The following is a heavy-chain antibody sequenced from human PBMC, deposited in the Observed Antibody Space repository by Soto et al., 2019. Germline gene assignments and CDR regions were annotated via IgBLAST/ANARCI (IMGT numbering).Heavy chain of an antibody. D-gene: IGHD2-21*02. CDR3: ARHAREVTGFDY. CDR1: GFSFSIYN. CDR2: ISSTGSNI. V-gene: IGHV3-48*01. Sequence: GGSLRLSCAASGFSFSIYNMNWVRQAPGGGLVWVSYISSTGSNIHYADSVQGRFTISRDNGKNSMYLQMSSLRAEDTAVYYCARHAREVTGFDYWGLGTLVTVSS. J-gene: IGHJ4*02.